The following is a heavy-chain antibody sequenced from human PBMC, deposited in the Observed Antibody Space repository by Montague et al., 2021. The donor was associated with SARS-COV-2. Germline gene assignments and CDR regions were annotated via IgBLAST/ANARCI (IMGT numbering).Heavy chain of an antibody. V-gene: IGHV1-24*01. J-gene: IGHJ5*02. CDR1: GYTLTELS. Sequence: SVKVSCKVSGYTLTELSMHWVRQAPGIGLEWMGGFDPEDGETIYAQKFQGRVTMTEDTSTDTAYMELSSLRSEDTAVYYCATTTAMVLGDWFDPWGQGTLVTVSS. CDR3: ATTTAMVLGDWFDP. D-gene: IGHD5-18*01. CDR2: FDPEDGET.